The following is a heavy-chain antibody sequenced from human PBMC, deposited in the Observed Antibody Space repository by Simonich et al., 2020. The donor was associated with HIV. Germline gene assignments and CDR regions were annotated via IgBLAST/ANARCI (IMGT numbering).Heavy chain of an antibody. D-gene: IGHD2-15*01. Sequence: QVQLQQWGAGLLKPSETLSLTCAVYGGSFSGYYWSWIRQPPGKGLEWIGEVNQRGSTNYNPSLKSRFAISVDTSKNQFSLKLSSVTAADTAVYYCARDLVMVATTVPYNWFDPWGQGTLVTVSS. CDR1: GGSFSGYY. CDR2: VNQRGST. CDR3: ARDLVMVATTVPYNWFDP. V-gene: IGHV4-34*01. J-gene: IGHJ5*02.